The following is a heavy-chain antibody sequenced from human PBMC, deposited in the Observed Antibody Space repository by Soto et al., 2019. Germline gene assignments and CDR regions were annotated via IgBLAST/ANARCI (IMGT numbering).Heavy chain of an antibody. J-gene: IGHJ4*02. CDR1: GFTFSRYT. D-gene: IGHD3-22*01. Sequence: EVQLLESGGGLVQPGGSLRLSCSGSGFTFSRYTMGWVRQAPGKGLEWVSSISGNGSTTDYADSVRGRITISRDNSKNTQSPQMIIQGAEDTAVYYCAKGPTYYYDTSGPYYFDYWGQGTLVTVSS. CDR3: AKGPTYYYDTSGPYYFDY. CDR2: ISGNGSTT. V-gene: IGHV3-23*01.